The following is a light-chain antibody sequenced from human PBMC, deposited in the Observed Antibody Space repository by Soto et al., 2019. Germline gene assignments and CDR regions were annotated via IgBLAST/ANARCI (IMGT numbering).Light chain of an antibody. CDR1: SSDVGGYNY. CDR3: SSYTSSSTLAV. Sequence: QSALTQPASVSGSPGQSITISCTGTSSDVGGYNYVSWYQQHPGKAPKLMMYEVSNRPSGVSNRFSGSKSGNTASLTISGLQAEDDANYYCSSYTSSSTLAVFGGGTKLTVL. CDR2: EVS. J-gene: IGLJ2*01. V-gene: IGLV2-14*01.